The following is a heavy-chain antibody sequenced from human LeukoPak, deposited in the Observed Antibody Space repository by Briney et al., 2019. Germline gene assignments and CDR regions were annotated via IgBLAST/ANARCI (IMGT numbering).Heavy chain of an antibody. V-gene: IGHV4-59*01. D-gene: IGHD5-12*01. CDR3: ARTTEGYAGGPGYSYYYYMDV. CDR1: GGSISGYS. J-gene: IGHJ6*03. CDR2: IHYSGST. Sequence: SETLSLTCTVSGGSISGYSWSWIRQPPGKGLEWIGYIHYSGSTHYNPSLKSRVTISVDTSKNQVSLKLRSVTAADTAVYCCARTTEGYAGGPGYSYYYYMDVWGKGTTVTISS.